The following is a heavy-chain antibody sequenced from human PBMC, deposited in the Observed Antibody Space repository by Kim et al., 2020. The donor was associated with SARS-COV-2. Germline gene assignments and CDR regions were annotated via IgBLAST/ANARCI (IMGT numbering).Heavy chain of an antibody. CDR3: ARASLVGPTYWFDP. J-gene: IGHJ5*02. CDR2: ISDDGSAK. V-gene: IGHV3-30*04. CDR1: GFTFSTYP. Sequence: GGSLRLSCAASGFTFSTYPMLWVRQAPGKGLEWVAVISDDGSAKYYADSVKGRFTISRDNSKNTLYLQMNTLRADDTTVYYGARASLVGPTYWFDPWGQGTLVTVSS. D-gene: IGHD1-26*01.